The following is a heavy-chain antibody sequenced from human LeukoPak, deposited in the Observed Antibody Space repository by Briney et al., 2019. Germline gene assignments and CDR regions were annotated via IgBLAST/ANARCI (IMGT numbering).Heavy chain of an antibody. CDR1: GYTFTGYY. CDR3: ARDPVPSSIAARRHFDY. D-gene: IGHD6-6*01. J-gene: IGHJ4*02. V-gene: IGHV1-2*02. CDR2: INPNSGGT. Sequence: ALVKVSCKASGYTFTGYYMHWVRQAPGQGLEWMGWINPNSGGTNYAQKFQGRVTMTRDTSISTAYMELSRLRSDDTAVYYCARDPVPSSIAARRHFDYWGQGTLVTVSS.